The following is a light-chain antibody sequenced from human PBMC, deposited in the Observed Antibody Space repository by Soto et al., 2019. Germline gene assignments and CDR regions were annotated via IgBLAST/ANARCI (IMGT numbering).Light chain of an antibody. Sequence: EIVLTQSPGTLSLSPGERATLSCRASQSGSSTYLAWYQQKPGQAPRLLIYGASSRATGIPDRFSGSGSGTEFTIKIRRLEPEDFAIYYWQQYGSSKYTLSQGKKVDSK. CDR1: QSGSSTY. CDR2: GAS. CDR3: QQYGSSKYT. J-gene: IGKJ2*01. V-gene: IGKV3-20*01.